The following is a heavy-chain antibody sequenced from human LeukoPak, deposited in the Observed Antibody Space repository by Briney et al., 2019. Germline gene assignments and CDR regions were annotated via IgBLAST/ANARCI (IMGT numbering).Heavy chain of an antibody. CDR3: ARLAHGRYNWFDP. Sequence: SETLSLTCTVSGGSISSYYWSWIRQPPGKGLEWIGYIYYSGSTNYNPSLKSRVTISVDTSKNQFSLKLSSVTAADTAVYYCARLAHGRYNWFDPWGQGTLVTVSS. D-gene: IGHD1-26*01. CDR1: GGSISSYY. CDR2: IYYSGST. J-gene: IGHJ5*02. V-gene: IGHV4-59*08.